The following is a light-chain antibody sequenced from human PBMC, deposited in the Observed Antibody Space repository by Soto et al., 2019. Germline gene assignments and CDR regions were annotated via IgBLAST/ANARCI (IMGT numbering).Light chain of an antibody. CDR3: QVWDGSSDHPYV. J-gene: IGLJ1*01. V-gene: IGLV3-21*02. CDR2: DDR. Sequence: SYELTQPPSVSVAPGQTARITCGGNNIGSYSVKWYQQEPGQAPVLVVYDDRGRPSGFPERFSGSNSGNTATLTISRVEAGDEADYYCQVWDGSSDHPYVFGTGTKVTVL. CDR1: NIGSYS.